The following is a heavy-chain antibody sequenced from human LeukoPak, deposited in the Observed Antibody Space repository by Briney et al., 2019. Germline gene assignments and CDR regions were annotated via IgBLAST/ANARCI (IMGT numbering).Heavy chain of an antibody. J-gene: IGHJ4*02. V-gene: IGHV1-2*02. CDR2: INPNSGGT. CDR3: ARAYGSGSSYHPDY. CDR1: GYTFTSYD. Sequence: WASVKVSCKASGYTFTSYDINWVRQATGQGLEWMGWINPNSGGTNSSQKFQDRVTLTRDTSISTAYMELGSLRSDDTAIYYCARAYGSGSSYHPDYWGQGTLVTVSS. D-gene: IGHD3-10*01.